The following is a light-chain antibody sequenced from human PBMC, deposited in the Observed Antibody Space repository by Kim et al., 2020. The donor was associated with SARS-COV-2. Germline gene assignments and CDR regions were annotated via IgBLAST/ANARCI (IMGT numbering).Light chain of an antibody. CDR1: QSILHSNGYNY. V-gene: IGKV2-28*01. J-gene: IGKJ4*01. CDR2: LGS. CDR3: MQALQTLT. Sequence: DIVMTQSPLSLPVTPGEPASISCRSSQSILHSNGYNYLDCYLQRPGQSPQLLMYLGSNRASGVPAGTDFTLKLSRVEDEDVGVYHCMQALQTLTFGGGTKVDIK.